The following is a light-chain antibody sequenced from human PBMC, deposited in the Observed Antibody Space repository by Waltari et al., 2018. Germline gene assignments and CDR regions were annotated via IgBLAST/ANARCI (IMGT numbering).Light chain of an antibody. CDR3: SSYAGHNDFVV. V-gene: IGLV2-8*01. Sequence: QSALTQPPSASGSPGQSVTVSCSGTSSDVGGYNHVPWYQQHPGKAPQLMIYEVTERPSGVPDRFSGSKSGNTASLTVSGLQAEDEAIYYCSSYAGHNDFVVFGGGTKLTVL. CDR1: SSDVGGYNH. J-gene: IGLJ3*02. CDR2: EVT.